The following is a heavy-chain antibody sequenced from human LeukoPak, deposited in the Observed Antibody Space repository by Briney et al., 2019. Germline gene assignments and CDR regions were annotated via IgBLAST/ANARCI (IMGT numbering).Heavy chain of an antibody. CDR2: ISGSGGST. J-gene: IGHJ4*02. CDR1: GFTFSSYA. D-gene: IGHD2-2*01. CDR3: GKGVVVAAAVFDY. V-gene: IGHV3-23*01. Sequence: GGSLRLSCAASGFTFSSYAMSWVRQAPGNGLEWVSAISGSGGSTYYADSVKGRFTISRDNSKNTLYLQMNSLRAEDTAVYCCGKGVVVAAAVFDYWGQGTLVTVSS.